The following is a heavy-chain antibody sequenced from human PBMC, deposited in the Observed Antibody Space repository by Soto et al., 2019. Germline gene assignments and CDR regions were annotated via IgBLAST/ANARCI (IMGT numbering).Heavy chain of an antibody. CDR3: ARATGSNHPVDY. J-gene: IGHJ4*02. CDR2: ISTDGSST. Sequence: EVQLVESGGGLVQPGGSLRLSCAATGFTFSTYWMHWVRQGPGKGLVWVSRISTDGSSTTYADSVKGRFTISRDNAKNTLYLTMNSLRAEDPAVYYCARATGSNHPVDYWGQGSLVTVSS. D-gene: IGHD2-2*01. V-gene: IGHV3-74*01. CDR1: GFTFSTYW.